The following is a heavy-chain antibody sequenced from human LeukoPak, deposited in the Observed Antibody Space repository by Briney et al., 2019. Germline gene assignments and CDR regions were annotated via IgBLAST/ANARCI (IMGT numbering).Heavy chain of an antibody. CDR2: ISYDGSNK. CDR1: GFTFSSYA. J-gene: IGHJ5*02. CDR3: AHMPRTGYSKT. D-gene: IGHD6-13*01. V-gene: IGHV3-30-3*01. Sequence: PGGSLRLSCAASGFTFSSYAMHWVRQAPGKGLEWVAVISYDGSNKYYADSVKGRFTISRDNSKNTLYLQMNSLRAEDTAIYYCAHMPRTGYSKTWGQGTLVTVS.